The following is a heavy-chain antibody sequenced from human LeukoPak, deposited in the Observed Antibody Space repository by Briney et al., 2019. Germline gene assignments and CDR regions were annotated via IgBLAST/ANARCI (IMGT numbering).Heavy chain of an antibody. D-gene: IGHD2-2*02. CDR2: ISSSSSSYI. CDR3: ARADDIVVVPAAIDY. J-gene: IGHJ4*02. CDR1: GFTFSSYS. Sequence: GGSLRLSCAASGFTFSSYSMNWVRQAPGKGLEWVSSISSSSSSYIYYADSVKGRFTISRDNAKNSPYLQMNSLGAEDTAVYYCARADDIVVVPAAIDYWGQGTLVTVSS. V-gene: IGHV3-21*01.